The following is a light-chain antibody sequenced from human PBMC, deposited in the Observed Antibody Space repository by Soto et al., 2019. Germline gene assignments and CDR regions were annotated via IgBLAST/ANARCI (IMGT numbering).Light chain of an antibody. CDR3: SSYSDTNISV. Sequence: SALAQPPSASGSPGHAVTISWTCTRREMGGYYFVSSYQLHPAEAPQNLIYNVNRRPSAVPRRFSASNSGNTASLTVSGLQAVDEADYYCSSYSDTNISVFGTGTKVTVL. J-gene: IGLJ1*01. V-gene: IGLV2-8*01. CDR1: RREMGGYYF. CDR2: NVN.